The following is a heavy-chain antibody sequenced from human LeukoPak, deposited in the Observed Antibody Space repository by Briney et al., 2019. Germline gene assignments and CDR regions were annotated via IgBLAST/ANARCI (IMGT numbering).Heavy chain of an antibody. CDR2: VNRDGTEN. CDR3: VRGDWYFES. J-gene: IGHJ4*02. Sequence: GGSLRLSCAPSGFNFSDSRMTWVRQAPGKGLQWVANVNRDGTENHFLDSVEGRFTISRDNANKALYLQMSSLTPQDTAVYFCVRGDWYFESWGQGALVTVSS. CDR1: GFNFSDSR. V-gene: IGHV3-7*04. D-gene: IGHD2-21*01.